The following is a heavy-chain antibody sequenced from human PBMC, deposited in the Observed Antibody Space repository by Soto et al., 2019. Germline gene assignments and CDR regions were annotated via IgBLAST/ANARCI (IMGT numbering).Heavy chain of an antibody. D-gene: IGHD6-19*01. Sequence: GGSLRLSCTASGFTFSSYWMTWVRQAPGKGLEWVANIKQDGSEKYHVDSVEGRFTISRDNAKNSLYLQMNSLRAEDTAVYYCARLGYSGWYWDHFDYWGQGTLVTVSS. CDR3: ARLGYSGWYWDHFDY. V-gene: IGHV3-7*05. CDR2: IKQDGSEK. CDR1: GFTFSSYW. J-gene: IGHJ4*02.